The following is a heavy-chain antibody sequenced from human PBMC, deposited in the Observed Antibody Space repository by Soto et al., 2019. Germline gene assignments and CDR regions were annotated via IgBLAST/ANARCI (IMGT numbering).Heavy chain of an antibody. D-gene: IGHD2-15*01. V-gene: IGHV3-43D*04. CDR1: GFTFDDYA. CDR2: ISWDGGST. CDR3: AKDRLDMGLKDYGMDV. Sequence: PGGSLRLSCAASGFTFDDYAMHWVRQAPGKGLEWVSLISWDGGSTYYADSVKGRFTISRDNSKNSLYLQMNSLRAEDTALYYCAKDRLDMGLKDYGMDVWGQGTTVTVSS. J-gene: IGHJ6*01.